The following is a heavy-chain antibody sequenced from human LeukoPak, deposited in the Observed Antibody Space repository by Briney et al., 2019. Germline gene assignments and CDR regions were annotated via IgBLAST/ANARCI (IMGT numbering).Heavy chain of an antibody. CDR2: IYTSGST. V-gene: IGHV4-4*07. J-gene: IGHJ6*03. D-gene: IGHD3-3*01. CDR3: AREKRGAIFEFYYYYMDV. CDR1: GGSISSYY. Sequence: RASGTLSLTCTVSGGSISSYYWSWIRQPAGKGLEWIGRIYTSGSTNYNPSLKSRVTMSVDTSKNQFSLKLSSVTAADTAVYYCAREKRGAIFEFYYYYMDVWGKGTTVTVSS.